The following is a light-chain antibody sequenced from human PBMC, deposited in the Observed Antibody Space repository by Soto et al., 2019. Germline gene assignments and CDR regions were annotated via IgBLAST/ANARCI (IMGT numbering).Light chain of an antibody. V-gene: IGKV3D-15*01. CDR3: QQYNNWPLT. CDR2: DAS. J-gene: IGKJ4*01. CDR1: QSISTN. Sequence: ETVRTQTPATLSVSPGDRATLSCRASQSISTNLAWYQQKPGQAPRLLIYDASTRATGIPARFSGSGSGTEFTLTISSLLSEDFAVYSCQQYNNWPLTFGGGTKVDI.